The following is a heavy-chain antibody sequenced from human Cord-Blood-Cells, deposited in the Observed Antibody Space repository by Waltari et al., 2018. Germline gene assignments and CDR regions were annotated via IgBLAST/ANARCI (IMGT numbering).Heavy chain of an antibody. CDR3: ATLYSGSYYYYYYGMDV. CDR1: GYTLPELS. Sequence: QVQLVQSGAEVNKPGASVKVSCKVSGYTLPELSMHWVRQAPGKGLEWMGGFDPEDGETIYAQKFQGRVTMTEDTSTDTAYMELSSLRSEDTAVYYCATLYSGSYYYYYYGMDVWGQGTTVTVSS. CDR2: FDPEDGET. J-gene: IGHJ6*02. V-gene: IGHV1-24*01. D-gene: IGHD1-26*01.